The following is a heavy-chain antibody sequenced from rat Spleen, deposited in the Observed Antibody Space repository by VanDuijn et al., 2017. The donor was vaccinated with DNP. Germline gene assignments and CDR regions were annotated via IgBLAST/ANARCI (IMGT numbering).Heavy chain of an antibody. CDR2: ISYDGSSI. V-gene: IGHV5-22*01. CDR1: GFTFSDYY. CDR3: ASHTYYGYDYFVY. Sequence: EVQLVESGGGLAQPGRSLKISCATSGFTFSDYYMAWVRQAPKKGLEWVASISYDGSSIYYGDSVKGRFTISRDNAEGTLNLQTNSLRSEDTATYYCASHTYYGYDYFVYWGQGVMVTVSS. J-gene: IGHJ2*01. D-gene: IGHD1-9*01.